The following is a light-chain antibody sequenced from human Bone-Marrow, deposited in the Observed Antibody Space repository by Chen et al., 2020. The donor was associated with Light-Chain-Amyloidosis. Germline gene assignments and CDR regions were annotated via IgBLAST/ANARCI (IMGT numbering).Light chain of an antibody. Sequence: DIQMTQSPSSLSGSIGDRVTISCRASQAISNYLDWFQQKPGKPPRLLISAASNLERGVPSRFSGGGSGTDFTFTISGLQPEDVATYYCQQHDNLPFTLGGGTRVDIK. V-gene: IGKV1-33*01. CDR2: AAS. CDR1: QAISNY. J-gene: IGKJ4*01. CDR3: QQHDNLPFT.